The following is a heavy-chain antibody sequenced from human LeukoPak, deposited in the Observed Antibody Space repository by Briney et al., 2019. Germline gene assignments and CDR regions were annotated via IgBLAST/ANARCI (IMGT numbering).Heavy chain of an antibody. J-gene: IGHJ5*02. D-gene: IGHD2-15*01. CDR3: AREPELYCSGGSCSHWFDP. CDR1: GGTFSSYA. CDR2: IIPIFGTA. Sequence: SVKVSCKASGGTFSSYAISWVRQAPGQGLEWMGGIIPIFGTANYAQKFQGRVTITADESTSTAYMELSSLRSEDTAVYYCAREPELYCSGGSCSHWFDPWGQGTLVTVSS. V-gene: IGHV1-69*13.